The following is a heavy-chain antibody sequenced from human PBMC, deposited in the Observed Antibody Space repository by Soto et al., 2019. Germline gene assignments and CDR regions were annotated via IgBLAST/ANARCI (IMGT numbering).Heavy chain of an antibody. CDR3: ARRSRFDFWSSVGGMDV. J-gene: IGHJ6*02. Sequence: PSQTLSLICAISGDSVSSNSAAWNWIRQSPSRGLEWLGRTYYRSKWYNDYAVSVKSRITINPDTSKNQFSLQLNSATPEDTAVYYCARRSRFDFWSSVGGMDVWGQGTTVTVSS. CDR1: GDSVSSNSAA. D-gene: IGHD3-3*01. V-gene: IGHV6-1*01. CDR2: TYYRSKWYN.